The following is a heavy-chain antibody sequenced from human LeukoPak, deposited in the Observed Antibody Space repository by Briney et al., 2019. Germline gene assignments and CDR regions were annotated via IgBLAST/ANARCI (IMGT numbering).Heavy chain of an antibody. J-gene: IGHJ4*02. V-gene: IGHV3-23*01. CDR1: GITFSSYG. CDR3: AKASSSGYIFDY. Sequence: GGSLRLSCAASGITFSSYGTSWVRQAPGKGLEWVSAISGSGGSTYYADSVKGRFTISRDNSKNTLYLQMNSLRAEDTAVYYCAKASSSGYIFDYWGQGTLVTVSS. CDR2: ISGSGGST. D-gene: IGHD3-22*01.